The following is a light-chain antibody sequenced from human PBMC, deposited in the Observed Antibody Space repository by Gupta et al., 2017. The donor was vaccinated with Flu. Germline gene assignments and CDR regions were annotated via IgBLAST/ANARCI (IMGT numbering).Light chain of an antibody. V-gene: IGLV3-21*02. J-gene: IGLJ1*01. CDR1: NIGRKA. CDR3: QVWDTTSDNYV. CDR2: DDS. Sequence: SYVLTQPPSVSVAPGQAARITCGGNNIGRKAVHWYQQKPGQAPVLVVYDDSARPSGIPERFSGSNSRTTATLTISRIEAGDEADYYCQVWDTTSDNYVFGSGTKVTVL.